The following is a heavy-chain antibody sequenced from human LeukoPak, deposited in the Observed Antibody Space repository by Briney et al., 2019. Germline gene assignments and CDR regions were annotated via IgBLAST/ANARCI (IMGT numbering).Heavy chain of an antibody. V-gene: IGHV3-21*01. CDR1: GFTFSSYS. J-gene: IGHJ6*02. D-gene: IGHD3-10*01. CDR2: ISSSSSYI. CDR3: ARRVSGSYYYVWDF. Sequence: KTGGSLRLSCAASGFTFSSYSMNWVRQAPGKGLEWVSSISSSSSYIYYADSVKGRFTISRDNAKNSLYLQMNSLRAEDTAVYYGARRVSGSYYYVWDFWGQGTTVTVSS.